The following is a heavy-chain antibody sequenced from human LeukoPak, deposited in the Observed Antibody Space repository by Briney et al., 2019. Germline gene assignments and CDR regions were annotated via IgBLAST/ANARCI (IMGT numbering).Heavy chain of an antibody. V-gene: IGHV1-18*01. J-gene: IGHJ3*02. CDR3: ARAGTTVTGGDAFDI. D-gene: IGHD1-1*01. CDR2: ISPSSGNT. Sequence: ASVKVSCKASGYSFISFGISWVRQAPGQGLEWMGWISPSSGNTNYAHKSQDRLSMSTDTSPGIAYMLLRSLSSDDTAVYYCARAGTTVTGGDAFDIWGQRTMVTVSS. CDR1: GYSFISFG.